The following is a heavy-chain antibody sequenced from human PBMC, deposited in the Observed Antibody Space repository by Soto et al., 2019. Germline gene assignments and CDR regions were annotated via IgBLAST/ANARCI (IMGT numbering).Heavy chain of an antibody. CDR3: TKDSAIVAYGMDV. J-gene: IGHJ6*02. V-gene: IGHV3-30*18. CDR2: ISFDGSNK. D-gene: IGHD5-12*01. Sequence: GGSLRLSCAASGFIFSSYGMHWVRQAPGKGLEWVAVISFDGSNKYYADSVKGRFTISRDNSKNTLYLQMNSLRAEDTAVYYCTKDSAIVAYGMDVWGQGTTVTV. CDR1: GFIFSSYG.